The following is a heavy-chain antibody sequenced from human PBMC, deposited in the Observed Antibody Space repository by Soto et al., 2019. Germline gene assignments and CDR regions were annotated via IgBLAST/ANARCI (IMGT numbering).Heavy chain of an antibody. D-gene: IGHD5-12*01. V-gene: IGHV1-58*01. Sequence: SVKVSCKASGFTFTSSAVQWVRQARGQRLEWIGWIVVGSGNTNYAQKFQERVTITRDMSTITAYMELSSLRSEDTAVYYCAAQSVDIVATSLRSDYYYYGMDVWGQGTTVTVSS. J-gene: IGHJ6*02. CDR1: GFTFTSSA. CDR3: AAQSVDIVATSLRSDYYYYGMDV. CDR2: IVVGSGNT.